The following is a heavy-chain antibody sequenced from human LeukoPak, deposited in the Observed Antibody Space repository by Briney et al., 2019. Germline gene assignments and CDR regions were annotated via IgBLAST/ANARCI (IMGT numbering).Heavy chain of an antibody. CDR3: AQPFRIYELTNLYFDS. D-gene: IGHD3/OR15-3a*01. V-gene: IGHV3-23*01. Sequence: PGGSLRLSCSASGFTFGDYAMTWSRQAPGKGLGWVSTTSGSGNSAYSVDSVKGRFTISRDNAKKTMYLGMNSLRPEDPAGNYVAQPFRIYELTNLYFDSWGQGTLVTVSS. J-gene: IGHJ4*02. CDR2: TSGSGNSA. CDR1: GFTFGDYA.